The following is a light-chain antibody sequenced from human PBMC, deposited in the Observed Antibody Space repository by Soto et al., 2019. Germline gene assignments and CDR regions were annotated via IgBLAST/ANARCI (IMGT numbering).Light chain of an antibody. CDR1: QSVSSSY. J-gene: IGKJ1*01. V-gene: IGKV3-20*01. CDR3: QQYGGSPRT. Sequence: EIVLTPSPGTLSLSPGERATLSCRASQSVSSSYLAWYQQKPGQAPRLLIYGASSRATGIPDRFSGSGSGTDFTLTISRLEPEDFAVYYCQQYGGSPRTFGQGTKVDI. CDR2: GAS.